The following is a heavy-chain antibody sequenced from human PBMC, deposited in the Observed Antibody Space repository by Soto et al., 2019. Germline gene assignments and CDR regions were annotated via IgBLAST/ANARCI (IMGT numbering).Heavy chain of an antibody. J-gene: IGHJ6*02. CDR1: DDSISSGAYC. CDR2: IYHSGTT. D-gene: IGHD1-26*01. CDR3: ARGVGASYDGLEV. V-gene: IGHV4-30-2*01. Sequence: QLQLQESGSGLLKPSQTLALTCGVSDDSISSGAYCWSWIRQPPGKGLEWIGHIYHSGTTYDNPSVKGRVTISMDRSKNQLSLKLRSLTAAATAVYYCARGVGASYDGLEVWGRGTTVTVSS.